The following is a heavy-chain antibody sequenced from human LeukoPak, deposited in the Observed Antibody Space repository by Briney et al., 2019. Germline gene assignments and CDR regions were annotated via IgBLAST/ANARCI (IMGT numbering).Heavy chain of an antibody. CDR2: INHSGSA. Sequence: PSETLSLTCAVYGGSFSGYYWSWIRQPPGKGLEWIGEINHSGSANYNPSHKSRVTISVDTSKIQFSLELSSVTAADTAVYYCASGHLYYYGSGSYFKYYFDYWGQGTLVTVSS. V-gene: IGHV4-34*01. D-gene: IGHD3-10*01. CDR1: GGSFSGYY. CDR3: ASGHLYYYGSGSYFKYYFDY. J-gene: IGHJ4*02.